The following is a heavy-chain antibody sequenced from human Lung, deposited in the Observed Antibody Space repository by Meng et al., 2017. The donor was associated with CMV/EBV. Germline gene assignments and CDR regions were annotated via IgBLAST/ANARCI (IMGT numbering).Heavy chain of an antibody. Sequence: QVQLVQSGXEVKKXXXSVKVSCXASGYTFTGYYMHWVRQAPGQGLEWMGWINPNSGGTNYAQKFQGRVTMTRDTSISTAYMELSRLRSDDTAVYYCARDRDYVWGSYPDYWGQGTLVTVSS. J-gene: IGHJ4*02. CDR2: INPNSGGT. V-gene: IGHV1-2*02. D-gene: IGHD3-16*01. CDR3: ARDRDYVWGSYPDY. CDR1: GYTFTGYY.